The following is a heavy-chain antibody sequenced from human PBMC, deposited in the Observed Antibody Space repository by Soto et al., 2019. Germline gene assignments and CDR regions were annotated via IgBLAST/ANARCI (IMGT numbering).Heavy chain of an antibody. CDR2: IYYSGST. D-gene: IGHD3-3*01. V-gene: IGHV4-30-4*01. Sequence: QVQLQESGPGLVKPSQTLSLTCTVSGGSISSGDYYWSWIRQPPGKGLEWIGYIYYSGSTYYNPSLKSRVTISVDTSKNQFSLKLSSVTAADTAVYYCARDRASSYDFWSGYYTHQGYFDYWGQGTLVTVSS. J-gene: IGHJ4*02. CDR3: ARDRASSYDFWSGYYTHQGYFDY. CDR1: GGSISSGDYY.